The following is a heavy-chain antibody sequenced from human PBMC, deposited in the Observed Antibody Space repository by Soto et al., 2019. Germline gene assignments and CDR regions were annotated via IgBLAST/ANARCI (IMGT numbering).Heavy chain of an antibody. J-gene: IGHJ6*02. D-gene: IGHD2-21*01. CDR1: GFTFSSYD. CDR2: IGTAGDT. CDR3: ARVAISSYGMDV. Sequence: EVQLVESGGGVVQPGGSLRLSCAASGFTFSSYDMHWVRQATGKGLEWVSAIGTAGDTYYPGSVKGRFTISRENAKNSLYLQMNSLRAGDTAVYYCARVAISSYGMDVWGQGTTVTVSS. V-gene: IGHV3-13*04.